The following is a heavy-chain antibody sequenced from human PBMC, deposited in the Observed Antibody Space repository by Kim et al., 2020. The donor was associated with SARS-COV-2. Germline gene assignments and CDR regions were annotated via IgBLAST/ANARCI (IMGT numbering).Heavy chain of an antibody. D-gene: IGHD2-2*01. V-gene: IGHV1-46*01. Sequence: QKFPCRVTLTREEATSTVYLELSSLRSEDTAVYYCARAGVVPAARSGFDYWGQGTLVTVSS. CDR3: ARAGVVPAARSGFDY. J-gene: IGHJ4*02.